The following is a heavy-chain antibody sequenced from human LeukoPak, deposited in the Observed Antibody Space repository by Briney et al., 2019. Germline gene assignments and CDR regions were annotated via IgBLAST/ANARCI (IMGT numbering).Heavy chain of an antibody. V-gene: IGHV4-39*01. J-gene: IGHJ4*02. CDR1: GGSISSSSYY. D-gene: IGHD5-18*01. CDR3: ARGGPFLIQLWDYYFDY. Sequence: SETLSLTCTVSGGSISSSSYYWGWIRQPPGKGLEWIGSIYYSGSTYYNPSLKSRVTISVDTSKNQFSLKLSSVTAADTAVYYCARGGPFLIQLWDYYFDYWGQGTLVTVSS. CDR2: IYYSGST.